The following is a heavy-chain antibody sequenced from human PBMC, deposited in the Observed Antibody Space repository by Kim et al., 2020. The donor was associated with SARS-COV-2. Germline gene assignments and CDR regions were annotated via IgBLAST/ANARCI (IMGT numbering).Heavy chain of an antibody. J-gene: IGHJ4*02. CDR2: TYHSGST. CDR3: ARVVAMALSFRL. CDR1: GGSISSFIW. Sequence: SETLSLTCTVSGGSISSFIWWSWVREPPGQVLEGIGGTYHSGSTSYNPSIKSRLTMSLDKSKNKFSLRLSSVTAADTAVYSCARVVAMALSFRLWGQGTRVTVPA. V-gene: IGHV4-4*02. D-gene: IGHD3-10*01.